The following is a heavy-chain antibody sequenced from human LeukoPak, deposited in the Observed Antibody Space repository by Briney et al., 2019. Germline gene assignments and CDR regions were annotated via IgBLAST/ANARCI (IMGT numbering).Heavy chain of an antibody. J-gene: IGHJ4*02. V-gene: IGHV4-39*01. CDR3: ARSHPDYYDSSGYLFDY. D-gene: IGHD3-22*01. CDR1: GGSISSNTYY. CDR2: IYYSGST. Sequence: SETLSLTCTVSGGSISSNTYYWGWIRQPPGKGLDWIGSIYYSGSTYYKPSLKSRVTISVDTSKNQFSLKLRSVTAADTAVYYCARSHPDYYDSSGYLFDYWGQGTLVTVSS.